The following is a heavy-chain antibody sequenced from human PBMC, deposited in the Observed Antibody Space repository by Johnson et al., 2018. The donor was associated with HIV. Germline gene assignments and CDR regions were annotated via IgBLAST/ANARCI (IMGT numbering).Heavy chain of an antibody. CDR1: RFTFSSYA. CDR3: ARDSDSLYAFDI. J-gene: IGHJ3*02. D-gene: IGHD3-22*01. CDR2: ISYDGSNK. V-gene: IGHV3-30-3*01. Sequence: QVQLVESGGGVVQPGRSLRLSCAASRFTFSSYAMHWVRQAPGKGLEWVAVISYDGSNKYYADSVKGRFTISRDNSKNTLYLQMNSLRAEDTAVYYCARDSDSLYAFDIWGRGTMVTVSS.